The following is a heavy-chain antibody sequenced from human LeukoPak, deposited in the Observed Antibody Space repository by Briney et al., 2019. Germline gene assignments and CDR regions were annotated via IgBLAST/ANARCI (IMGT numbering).Heavy chain of an antibody. D-gene: IGHD6-13*01. J-gene: IGHJ4*02. V-gene: IGHV3-9*01. CDR3: ARDSSSWYGAPYFAY. Sequence: GRSLRLSCAASGFTFDDYAMHWVRQAPGKGLEWVSGISWNSGSIGYADSVKGRFTISRDNAKNSLYLQMNSLRAEDTAVYYCARDSSSWYGAPYFAYWGQGTLVTVSS. CDR1: GFTFDDYA. CDR2: ISWNSGSI.